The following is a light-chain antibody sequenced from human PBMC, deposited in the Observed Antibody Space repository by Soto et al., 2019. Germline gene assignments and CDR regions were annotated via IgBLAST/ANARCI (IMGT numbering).Light chain of an antibody. Sequence: QSALTQPASVSGSPGQSITISCTGTSSDVGGYNYVSWYQQHPGKAPKLMIYEVSNRPSGVSNRFSGSKSGNTASLTISGXXAXDEAXYYCSSYTSSSTPYVFGTGTKVTVL. V-gene: IGLV2-14*01. CDR3: SSYTSSSTPYV. J-gene: IGLJ1*01. CDR1: SSDVGGYNY. CDR2: EVS.